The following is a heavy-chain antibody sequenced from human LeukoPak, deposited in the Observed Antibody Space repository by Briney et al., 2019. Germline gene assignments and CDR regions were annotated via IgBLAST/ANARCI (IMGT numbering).Heavy chain of an antibody. CDR3: AADQMVRGVSYFDY. D-gene: IGHD3-10*01. V-gene: IGHV1-58*01. J-gene: IGHJ4*02. Sequence: GASVKVSCKASGFTFTSSAVQWVRQARGQRLEWIGWIVVGSGNTNYAQKFQERVTITRDMSTSTAYMEPSSLRSEDTAVYYCAADQMVRGVSYFDYWGQGTLVTVSS. CDR1: GFTFTSSA. CDR2: IVVGSGNT.